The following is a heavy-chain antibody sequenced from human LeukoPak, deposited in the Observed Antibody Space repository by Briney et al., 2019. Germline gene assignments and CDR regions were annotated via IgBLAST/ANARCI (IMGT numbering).Heavy chain of an antibody. J-gene: IGHJ4*02. CDR3: ARDLGGCGDRFCSYYFDH. V-gene: IGHV3-33*01. CDR1: GFTFSSYG. Sequence: PGGSLRLSCGASGFTFSSYGMNWLRQAPGKGLEWVAVIWYDGSDKYYADSAKGRFTISRDNSKNTVSLQMDSLRVEDTALYYCARDLGGCGDRFCSYYFDHWGQGIQVTVSS. CDR2: IWYDGSDK. D-gene: IGHD2-21*02.